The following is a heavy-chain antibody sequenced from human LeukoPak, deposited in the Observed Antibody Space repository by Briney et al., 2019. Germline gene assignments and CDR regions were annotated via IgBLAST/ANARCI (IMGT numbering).Heavy chain of an antibody. V-gene: IGHV1-18*01. CDR3: ARDWDSRNDYFDP. CDR1: GYTFTSYG. Sequence: ASVKVSCKASGYTFTSYGISWVRQAPGQGLEWMGWTSAHNDDTNYAETLQGRLTMTTDISTSTAYMELTSLRSDDTAVYYCARDWDSRNDYFDPWGQGTLVIVST. CDR2: TSAHNDDT. J-gene: IGHJ4*02. D-gene: IGHD1-1*01.